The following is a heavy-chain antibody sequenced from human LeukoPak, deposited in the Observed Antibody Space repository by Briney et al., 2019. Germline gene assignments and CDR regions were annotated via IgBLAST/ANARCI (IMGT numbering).Heavy chain of an antibody. D-gene: IGHD6-13*01. J-gene: IGHJ6*02. CDR3: ARVYSSSWYVPNYYYCYGMDV. Sequence: SETLSLTCAVYGGSFSGYYWSWIRQPPGKGLEWIGEINHSGSTNYNPSLKSRVTISVDTSKNQFSLKLSSVTAADTAVYYCARVYSSSWYVPNYYYCYGMDVWGQGTTVTVS. CDR1: GGSFSGYY. V-gene: IGHV4-34*01. CDR2: INHSGST.